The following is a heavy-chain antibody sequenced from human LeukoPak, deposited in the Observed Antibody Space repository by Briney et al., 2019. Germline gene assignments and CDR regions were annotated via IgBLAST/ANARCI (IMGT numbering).Heavy chain of an antibody. Sequence: GGSLRLSCVASGFTFTSSDFNWIRQAPGKGLEWLSTITRSGSNLYYADSVKGRFTTSRDDAKDSVYLQMESLRVEDTAIYYCAGNFDSWGQGTLVTVSS. CDR3: AGNFDS. J-gene: IGHJ4*02. CDR2: ITRSGSNL. CDR1: GFTFTSSD. V-gene: IGHV3-21*01.